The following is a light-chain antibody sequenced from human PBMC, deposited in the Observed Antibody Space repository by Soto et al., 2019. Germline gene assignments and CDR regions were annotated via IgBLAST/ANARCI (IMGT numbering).Light chain of an antibody. CDR3: QQYNNWPLT. J-gene: IGKJ4*01. CDR2: TAS. V-gene: IGKV3-15*01. Sequence: EIVMTQSPATLSVSPGERATLSCRASLSVSSNLAWYQQKPGQAPRLLIYTASTRATGIPARFSGSGTGTEFTLTISSLQSEDFAVYYCQQYNNWPLTFGGGTKEEIK. CDR1: LSVSSN.